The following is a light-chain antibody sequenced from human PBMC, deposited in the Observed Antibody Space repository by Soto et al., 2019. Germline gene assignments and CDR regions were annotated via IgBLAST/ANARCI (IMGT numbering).Light chain of an antibody. CDR3: QQCYSIPYT. CDR1: QSVLYSSDNKNY. J-gene: IGKJ2*01. V-gene: IGKV4-1*01. Sequence: DIVMTQSPDSLAVSLGERATINCKSSQSVLYSSDNKNYLAWYQQKPGQPPKLLIYWASTRESGVPDRFSGSGSGTDFTLTISSLQAVDVAVYYCQQCYSIPYTFGQGTKLEIK. CDR2: WAS.